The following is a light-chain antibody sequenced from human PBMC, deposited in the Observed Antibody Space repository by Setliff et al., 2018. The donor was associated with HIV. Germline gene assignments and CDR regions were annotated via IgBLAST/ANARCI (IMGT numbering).Light chain of an antibody. J-gene: IGLJ1*01. CDR3: ASYRSPATYV. CDR1: SSDVGGYDF. CDR2: DVS. Sequence: QSVLTQPASVSGSPGQSITISCIGTSSDVGGYDFVSWYQQRPGKAPKLIIFDVSERPSGVSHRFSGSESGNTASLTISGLQTEDEADYFCASYRSPATYVFGIGTKGTVL. V-gene: IGLV2-14*03.